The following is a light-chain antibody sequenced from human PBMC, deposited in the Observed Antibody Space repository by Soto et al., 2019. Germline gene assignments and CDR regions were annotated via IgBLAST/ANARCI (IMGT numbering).Light chain of an antibody. Sequence: EVVMRQSPATLSVSPGEGATLSCRASQGIGDTLAWYQHKPGQTPRLLIYDTSTRATGVPARFSGSRSGTDFTLTISRLEPEDFAVYYCQQYDTFGQGNKLEIK. CDR2: DTS. CDR3: QQYDT. CDR1: QGIGDT. J-gene: IGKJ2*01. V-gene: IGKV3-15*01.